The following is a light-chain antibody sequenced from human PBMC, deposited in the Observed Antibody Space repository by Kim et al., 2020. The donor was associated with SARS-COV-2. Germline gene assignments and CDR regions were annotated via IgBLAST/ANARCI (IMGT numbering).Light chain of an antibody. CDR1: QSISNF. CDR3: QQRRHWPLT. Sequence: SLSPGEEATLSCRASQSISNFLVWYQQKPGQPPRLLIYDSFNRATGIPARFSGGGSGTDFTLTISSLEPEDSAIYYCQQRRHWPLTFGGGTKVEI. CDR2: DSF. J-gene: IGKJ4*01. V-gene: IGKV3-11*01.